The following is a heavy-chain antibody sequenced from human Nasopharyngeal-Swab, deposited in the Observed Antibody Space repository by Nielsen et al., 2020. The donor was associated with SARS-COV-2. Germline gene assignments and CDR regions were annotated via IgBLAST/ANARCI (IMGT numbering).Heavy chain of an antibody. V-gene: IGHV3-9*01. CDR3: ARGRGSSTSMIGY. CDR2: ISWNSGSI. D-gene: IGHD2/OR15-2a*01. CDR1: GFTFDDYA. J-gene: IGHJ4*02. Sequence: GGSLRLSCAASGFTFDDYAMHWVRQAPGKGLEWVSGISWNSGSIGYADSVKGRFTISRDNARNSLYLQMNSLRAEDTALYYCARGRGSSTSMIGYWGQGTLVTVSS.